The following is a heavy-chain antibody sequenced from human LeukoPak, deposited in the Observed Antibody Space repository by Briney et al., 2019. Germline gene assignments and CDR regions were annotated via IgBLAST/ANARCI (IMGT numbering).Heavy chain of an antibody. D-gene: IGHD3-22*01. J-gene: IGHJ1*01. CDR1: GYTFTSYA. V-gene: IGHV1-3*01. CDR3: ARVPLHDNSGHYYPH. CDR2: INGGNGNT. Sequence: ASVKVSCKASGYTFTSYAMHWVRQAPGQSLEWMGWINGGNGNTKYSEKFQGRVTIIRDTSASTAYMELSSLRSEDTAVYYCARVPLHDNSGHYYPHWGQGTLVTVSS.